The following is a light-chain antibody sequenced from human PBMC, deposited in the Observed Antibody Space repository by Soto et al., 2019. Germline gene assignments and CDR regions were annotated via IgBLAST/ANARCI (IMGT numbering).Light chain of an antibody. CDR3: LQDYSDPRT. CDR1: QDIRTE. V-gene: IGKV1-6*01. J-gene: IGKJ1*01. Sequence: AIQMTQSPSSLSASVGDRVTITCRASQDIRTELGWYQQKPGNAPKLLIYATSILQSGVPSRFSGIGSGTDFTLTISSLQPEDFATYYCLQDYSDPRTFGQGTKVDIK. CDR2: ATS.